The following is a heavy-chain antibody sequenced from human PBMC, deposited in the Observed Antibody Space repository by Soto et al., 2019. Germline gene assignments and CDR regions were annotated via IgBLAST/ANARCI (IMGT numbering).Heavy chain of an antibody. D-gene: IGHD4-17*01. CDR2: INAGNGNT. J-gene: IGHJ3*02. V-gene: IGHV1-3*01. CDR1: GYTFTSYA. Sequence: ASVKVSCKASGYTFTSYAMHWVRQAPGQRLEWMGWINAGNGNTKYSQKFQGRVTITRDTSASTAYMELSSLRSEDTAVYYCARALTRLPTFDIWGQGTMVTVSS. CDR3: ARALTRLPTFDI.